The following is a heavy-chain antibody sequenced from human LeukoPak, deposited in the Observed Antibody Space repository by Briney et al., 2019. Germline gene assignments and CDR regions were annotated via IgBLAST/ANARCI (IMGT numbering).Heavy chain of an antibody. D-gene: IGHD5/OR15-5a*01. CDR3: VRGLRGDYFDY. CDR1: GGTFSSYA. Sequence: GASVKVSCKASGGTFSSYAISWVRQAPGQGLEWMGGIIPIFGTANYAQKFQGRVTITTDESTSTAYMELSSLRSEDTAVYYCVRGLRGDYFDYWGQGTLVTVSS. J-gene: IGHJ4*02. CDR2: IIPIFGTA. V-gene: IGHV1-69*05.